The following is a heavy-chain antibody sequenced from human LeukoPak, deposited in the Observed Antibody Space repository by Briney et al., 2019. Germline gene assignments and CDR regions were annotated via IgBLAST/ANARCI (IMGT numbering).Heavy chain of an antibody. CDR2: IRYDGSNE. V-gene: IGHV3-30*02. CDR3: AKGWDFYGSGNFYTCIDY. CDR1: GFTFSSYG. Sequence: PGGSLRPSCAASGFTFSSYGMHWVRQAPGKGLEWVAFIRYDGSNEYYEDSVKGRFTISRDNSKNTLYLQMNSLRAEDTAVYLCAKGWDFYGSGNFYTCIDYWGQGTLVTVSS. J-gene: IGHJ4*02. D-gene: IGHD3-10*01.